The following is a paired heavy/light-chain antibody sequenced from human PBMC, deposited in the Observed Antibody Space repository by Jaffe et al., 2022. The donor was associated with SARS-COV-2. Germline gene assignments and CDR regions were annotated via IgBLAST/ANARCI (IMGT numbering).Light chain of an antibody. J-gene: IGKJ2*01. Sequence: DIQMTQSPSSLSASVGDRVTITCRASQSISSYLNWSQQKPGKAPRLLIYAASNLQGGVPSRFNGSGSGTDFTLTISSLQPEDFATYYCQQSHSIPYTFGQGTRLEIQ. V-gene: IGKV1-39*01. CDR2: AAS. CDR1: QSISSY. CDR3: QQSHSIPYT.
Heavy chain of an antibody. Sequence: QVQLVESGGTVVQPGRSLRLSCAASGFSFSTYAMHWVRQAPGKGLEWVALISYTGGKQYYADSVKGRFTISRDNSRNTLYLQINSLRSEDTAVYYCARGFLGSGSWDYWGQGTLVIVS. CDR1: GFSFSTYA. V-gene: IGHV3-30*04. CDR3: ARGFLGSGSWDY. D-gene: IGHD3-10*01. J-gene: IGHJ4*02. CDR2: ISYTGGKQ.